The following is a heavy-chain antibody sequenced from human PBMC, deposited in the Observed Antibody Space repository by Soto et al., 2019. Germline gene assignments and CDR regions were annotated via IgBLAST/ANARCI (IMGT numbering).Heavy chain of an antibody. J-gene: IGHJ6*02. CDR2: IYYSGST. CDR1: GGSISSSSYY. V-gene: IGHV4-39*01. CDR3: ARQVGIAVAGTPYYYYYGMDV. Sequence: ETLSLTCTVSGGSISSSSYYWGWVRQPPGQGLEWIGSIYYSGSTYYNPSLKSRVTISVDTSRNQFSLKLSSVTAADTAVYYCARQVGIAVAGTPYYYYYGMDVWGQGTTVTVSS. D-gene: IGHD6-19*01.